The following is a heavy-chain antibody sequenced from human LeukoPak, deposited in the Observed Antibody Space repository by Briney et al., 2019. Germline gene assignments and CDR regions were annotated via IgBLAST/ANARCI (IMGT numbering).Heavy chain of an antibody. J-gene: IGHJ4*02. V-gene: IGHV1-18*04. CDR3: TRDHCRGDNCPSFDY. D-gene: IGHD2-15*01. CDR1: GYTFTSFG. Sequence: ASVKVSCKPSGYTFTSFGISWVRQAPGQGLEWMGWIGAYNGDTNYAQKFQGRVTMTTDTYTSTAYMDLRSLRSDDTAVYYCTRDHCRGDNCPSFDYWGQGTLVTVSS. CDR2: IGAYNGDT.